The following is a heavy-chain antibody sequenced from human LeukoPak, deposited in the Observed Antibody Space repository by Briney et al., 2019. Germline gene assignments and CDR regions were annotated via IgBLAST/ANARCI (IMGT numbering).Heavy chain of an antibody. CDR2: IYAARTT. V-gene: IGHV4-4*07. J-gene: IGHJ4*02. CDR3: GRQGYTASYYFVDY. CDR1: GGCIHRHY. Sequence: PSYTLSLTCTLSGGCIHRHYWVLLRQHAGKGLEWIALIYAARTTNRRSSFKSRLTMSLDTSKNQFSLKLRSVTAADSAVYYCGRQGYTASYYFVDYWSQGTLVTVSS. D-gene: IGHD3-10*01.